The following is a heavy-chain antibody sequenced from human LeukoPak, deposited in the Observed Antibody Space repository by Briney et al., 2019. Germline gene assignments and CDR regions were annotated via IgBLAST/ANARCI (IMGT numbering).Heavy chain of an antibody. CDR2: MNPNSANA. Sequence: ASVKVSCKASGYSFTSYDINWVRQATGQGLEWMGWMNPNSANAGYSQKFQDRVTMTRSTSISTAYMELSSLRSEDTAVYYCARGAWSSSGYTALYYFDYWGQGTLVTVSS. J-gene: IGHJ4*02. CDR3: ARGAWSSSGYTALYYFDY. CDR1: GYSFTSYD. V-gene: IGHV1-8*01. D-gene: IGHD6-19*01.